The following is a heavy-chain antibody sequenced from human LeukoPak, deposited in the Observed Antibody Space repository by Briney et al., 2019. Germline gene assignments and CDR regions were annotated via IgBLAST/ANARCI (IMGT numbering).Heavy chain of an antibody. J-gene: IGHJ5*02. CDR3: AKAGIVVGWGHRHWFDP. Sequence: SGGSLRLSCAASGFTFSSYWMSWVRQAPGKGLEWVAVISYDGSNKYYADSVKGRFTISRDNSKNTLYLQMNSLRAEDTAVYYCAKAGIVVGWGHRHWFDPWGQGTLVTVSS. D-gene: IGHD2-2*01. CDR2: ISYDGSNK. CDR1: GFTFSSYW. V-gene: IGHV3-30*18.